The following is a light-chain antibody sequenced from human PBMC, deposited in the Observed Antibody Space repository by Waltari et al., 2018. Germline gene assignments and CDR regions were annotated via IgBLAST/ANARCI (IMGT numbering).Light chain of an antibody. Sequence: DIQMTQSPSSLSASAGDRVTITCQASQDIGNFLNWYQQKPGSAPNLLIYDASNLETGVPSRFSGSGSGTHFTFTITSLQSEDIATYYCQQYDNFPFTFGQGTKVEIK. CDR1: QDIGNF. V-gene: IGKV1-33*01. J-gene: IGKJ2*01. CDR3: QQYDNFPFT. CDR2: DAS.